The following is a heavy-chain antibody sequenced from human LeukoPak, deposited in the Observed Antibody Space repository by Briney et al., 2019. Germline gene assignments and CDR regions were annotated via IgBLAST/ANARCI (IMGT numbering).Heavy chain of an antibody. CDR2: INAGNGNT. CDR3: ARVSSPYSSGWYYFDY. Sequence: VSVKVSCKASGYTFTSYAMHWVRQAPGQRLEWMGWINAGNGNTKYSQKFQGRVTITRDTSASTAYMELSSLRSEDTAVYYCARVSSPYSSGWYYFDYWGQGTLVTVSS. D-gene: IGHD6-19*01. CDR1: GYTFTSYA. V-gene: IGHV1-3*01. J-gene: IGHJ4*02.